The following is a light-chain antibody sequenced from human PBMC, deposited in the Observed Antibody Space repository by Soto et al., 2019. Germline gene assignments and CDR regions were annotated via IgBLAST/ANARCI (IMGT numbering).Light chain of an antibody. V-gene: IGKV3-11*01. Sequence: EIVLTQSPATLSLSPGERATLSCRASQSVSSFLAWYQQKPGQAPRLLIYDASNRATGIPARFSGSGSGTDFTLTISSLEPEDFSVYYCQQRRNWPPTFGQGTKLESK. CDR1: QSVSSF. CDR3: QQRRNWPPT. CDR2: DAS. J-gene: IGKJ2*01.